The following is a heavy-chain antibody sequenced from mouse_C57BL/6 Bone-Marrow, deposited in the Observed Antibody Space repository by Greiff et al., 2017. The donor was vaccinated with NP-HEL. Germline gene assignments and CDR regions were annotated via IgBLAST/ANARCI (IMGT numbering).Heavy chain of an antibody. CDR2: IWSGGST. Sequence: QVQLKQSGPGLVQPSQRLSITCTVSGFSLTSYGVHWVRQSPGKGLEWLGVIWSGGSTDYNAAFISRLSISKDNSKSQVFFKMNSLQADDTAIYYCASASGRYGSSLYYAMDYWGQGTSVTVSS. CDR1: GFSLTSYG. J-gene: IGHJ4*01. V-gene: IGHV2-2*01. CDR3: ASASGRYGSSLYYAMDY. D-gene: IGHD1-1*01.